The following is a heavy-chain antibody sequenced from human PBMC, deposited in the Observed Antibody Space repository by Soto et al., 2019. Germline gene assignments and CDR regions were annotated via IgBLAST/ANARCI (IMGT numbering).Heavy chain of an antibody. CDR3: AREPRYCSGGSCSIMGDAFDI. CDR2: IYKDFT. Sequence: EVQLVESGGGLVQPGGSLRLSCVASGFTVTDIYMNWVRQAPGKGLEWVSVIYKDFTDYADSVRGRFSVSTDTSKNALYLQLDNLRAEDTAVYYCAREPRYCSGGSCSIMGDAFDIWGQGAMVTVSS. V-gene: IGHV3-66*01. D-gene: IGHD2-15*01. CDR1: GFTVTDIY. J-gene: IGHJ3*02.